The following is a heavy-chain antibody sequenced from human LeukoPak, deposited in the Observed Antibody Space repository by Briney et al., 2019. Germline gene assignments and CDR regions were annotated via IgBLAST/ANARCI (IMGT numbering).Heavy chain of an antibody. CDR1: GLTVSSHY. Sequence: GGSLRLSGAASGLTVSSHYMSWVRQAPGKGLEWVSVIYSGGTTYYADSVKGRFTISRDNSRNTVYLQMNSLRAEDTGAYYCVRGFLVVTGQGAFDYWGQGTLVTVSS. J-gene: IGHJ4*02. V-gene: IGHV3-53*01. CDR2: IYSGGTT. D-gene: IGHD6-19*01. CDR3: VRGFLVVTGQGAFDY.